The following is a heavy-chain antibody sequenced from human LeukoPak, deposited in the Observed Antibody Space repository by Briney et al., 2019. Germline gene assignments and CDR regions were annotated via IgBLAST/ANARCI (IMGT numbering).Heavy chain of an antibody. J-gene: IGHJ4*02. CDR1: EYIFTEYA. V-gene: IGHV1-3*01. Sequence: ASVKVSCKASEYIFTEYAINWVRQAPGQRLEWMGWINAGNGNTKYSQKFQGRVTITRDTSASTAYMELSSLTSEDTAVYYCARGRWSATTATYYLDFWGQGTLVTVSS. CDR2: INAGNGNT. CDR3: ARGRWSATTATYYLDF. D-gene: IGHD5-24*01.